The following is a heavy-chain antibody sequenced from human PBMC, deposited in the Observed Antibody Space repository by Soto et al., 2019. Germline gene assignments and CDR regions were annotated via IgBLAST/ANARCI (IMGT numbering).Heavy chain of an antibody. CDR3: AKSPAQYCSGGSCYLDY. J-gene: IGHJ4*02. Sequence: EVQLLESGGGLVQPGGSLRLSCAASGFTFSSYAMSWVRQAPGKGLEWVSAISGSGGSTYYADSVKGRFTISRDNSKNTLYLQMNSLRAEDTAVYYCAKSPAQYCSGGSCYLDYWGQGTLVTVFS. D-gene: IGHD2-15*01. V-gene: IGHV3-23*01. CDR2: ISGSGGST. CDR1: GFTFSSYA.